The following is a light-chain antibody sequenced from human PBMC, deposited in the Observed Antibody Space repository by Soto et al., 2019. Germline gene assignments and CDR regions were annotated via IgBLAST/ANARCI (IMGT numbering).Light chain of an antibody. J-gene: IGKJ5*01. Sequence: EIVLSQSPGTLSLSTGERATLSCRASQSVSGSYLAWYQQKPGQAPRLLIYGASSRATGIPDRFSGSGSGTDFTLTISRLEPEDFAVYYCQQYGSSPWTFGQGTRLEIK. CDR3: QQYGSSPWT. CDR2: GAS. V-gene: IGKV3-20*01. CDR1: QSVSGSY.